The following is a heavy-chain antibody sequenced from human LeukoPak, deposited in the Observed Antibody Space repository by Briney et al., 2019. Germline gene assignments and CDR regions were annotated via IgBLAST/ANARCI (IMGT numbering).Heavy chain of an antibody. J-gene: IGHJ6*02. CDR1: GGSISSYY. Sequence: PSETLSPTCTVSGGSISSYYCSWIRQPPGKGLEWIGYIYYSGSTNYNPSLKSRVTISVDTSKNQFSLKLSSVTAADTAVYYCARRYYYYGMDVWGQGTTVTVSS. CDR2: IYYSGST. CDR3: ARRYYYYGMDV. V-gene: IGHV4-59*08.